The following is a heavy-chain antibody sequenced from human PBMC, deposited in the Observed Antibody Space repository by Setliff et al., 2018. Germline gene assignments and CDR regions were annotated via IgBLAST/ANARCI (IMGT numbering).Heavy chain of an antibody. CDR2: MNPNSGNT. CDR3: ARRVGSVGIQLPDY. J-gene: IGHJ4*02. CDR1: GYTFTSYD. Sequence: ASVKVSCKASGYTFTSYDIYWVRQATGQGLEWMGWMNPNSGNTGYAQKFQGRVTMTRNTSISTAYMELSSLRSEDTAVYYCARRVGSVGIQLPDYWGQGTLVTVSS. V-gene: IGHV1-8*02. D-gene: IGHD5-18*01.